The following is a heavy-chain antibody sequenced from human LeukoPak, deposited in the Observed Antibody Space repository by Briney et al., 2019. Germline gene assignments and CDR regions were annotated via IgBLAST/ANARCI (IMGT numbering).Heavy chain of an antibody. CDR2: IYYSGST. CDR3: ARTEESGYSYVYFGYYYYMDV. CDR1: GGSISGYY. Sequence: SETLSLTCTVSGGSISGYYWSWIRQPPGKGLEWLGYIYYSGSTSYNSSLKSRVTISVDTSKNQFSLKLSSVTAADTAVYYCARTEESGYSYVYFGYYYYMDVWGKGTTVTVSS. D-gene: IGHD5-18*01. V-gene: IGHV4-59*01. J-gene: IGHJ6*03.